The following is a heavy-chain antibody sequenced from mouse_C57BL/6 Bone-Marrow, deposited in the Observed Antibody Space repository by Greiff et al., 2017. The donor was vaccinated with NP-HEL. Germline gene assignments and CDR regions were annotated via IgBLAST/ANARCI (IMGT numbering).Heavy chain of an antibody. D-gene: IGHD1-1*01. J-gene: IGHJ3*01. V-gene: IGHV1-26*01. CDR1: GYTFTDYY. CDR3: ARPRFITTVVAPFAY. CDR2: INPNNGGT. Sequence: EVQLQQSGPELVKPGASVKISCKASGYTFTDYYMNWVKQSHGKSLEWIGDINPNNGGTSYNQKFKGKATLTVDKSSSTAYMELRSLTSEDSAVYYCARPRFITTVVAPFAYWGQGTLVTVSA.